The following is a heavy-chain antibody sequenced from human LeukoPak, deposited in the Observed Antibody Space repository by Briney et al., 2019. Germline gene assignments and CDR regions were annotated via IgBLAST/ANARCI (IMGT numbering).Heavy chain of an antibody. D-gene: IGHD6-19*01. CDR1: GFTFSSLA. CDR2: ISSNSSYI. CDR3: ASLPWLVRWIYY. Sequence: GGSLRLSCVASGFTFSSLAMNWVRQAPGKGLEWVSSISSNSSYIQYADSVKGRFTISRDNARNSLYLQMNNLRAEDTAVYYCASLPWLVRWIYYWGQGTLVTVSS. J-gene: IGHJ4*02. V-gene: IGHV3-21*01.